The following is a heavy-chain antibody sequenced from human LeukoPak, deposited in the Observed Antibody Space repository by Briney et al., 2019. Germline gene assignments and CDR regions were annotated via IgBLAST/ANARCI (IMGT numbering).Heavy chain of an antibody. D-gene: IGHD2-15*01. CDR2: ISPYNGNT. V-gene: IGHV1-18*01. Sequence: GASVKVSCKASGYIFTTYSISWVRQAPGQGLEWMGWISPYNGNTNYAQKFQGRVTMTTDTSTSIGYMELRTLRSDDTAVYYCARVGGYCSGDSCLDYWGQGTLVTVSS. CDR1: GYIFTTYS. CDR3: ARVGGYCSGDSCLDY. J-gene: IGHJ4*02.